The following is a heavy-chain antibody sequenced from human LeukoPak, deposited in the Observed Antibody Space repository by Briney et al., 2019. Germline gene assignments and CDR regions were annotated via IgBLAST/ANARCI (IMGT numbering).Heavy chain of an antibody. Sequence: SETLSLTCTVSGGSISSYYWSWIRQPPGKGLEWIGYIYYSGSTNYNPSLKSRVTISVDTSKNQFSLKLSSVTAVDTAVYYCARGSYYYGSGSLGYWGQGTLVTVSS. V-gene: IGHV4-59*01. CDR3: ARGSYYYGSGSLGY. CDR1: GGSISSYY. CDR2: IYYSGST. D-gene: IGHD3-10*01. J-gene: IGHJ4*02.